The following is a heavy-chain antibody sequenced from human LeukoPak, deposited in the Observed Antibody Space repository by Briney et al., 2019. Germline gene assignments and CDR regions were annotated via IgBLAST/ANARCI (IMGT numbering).Heavy chain of an antibody. CDR2: INPNSGGT. J-gene: IGHJ5*02. D-gene: IGHD3-10*01. V-gene: IGHV1-2*02. CDR1: GYTFTGYY. CDR3: ARGLDGENWFDP. Sequence: GASVKVSCKASGYTFTGYYMHWVRQAPGQGLEWMGWINPNSGGTNYAQKFQGRVTMTRDTSISTAYMELSSLRSEDTAVYYCARGLDGENWFDPWGQGTLVTVSS.